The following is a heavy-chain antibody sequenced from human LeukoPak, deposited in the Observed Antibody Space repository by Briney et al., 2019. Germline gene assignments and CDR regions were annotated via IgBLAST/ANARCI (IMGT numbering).Heavy chain of an antibody. Sequence: PGGSLRLSCAASGFTFSAYWMHWVRQAPGRGLVWVSRINSDGSITSYADSVKGRFTISRDNAKNTLYLQMNSLRAEDTAVYYCARAKRNGFDIWGQGTMVTVSS. J-gene: IGHJ3*02. CDR3: ARAKRNGFDI. CDR1: GFTFSAYW. V-gene: IGHV3-74*01. CDR2: INSDGSIT.